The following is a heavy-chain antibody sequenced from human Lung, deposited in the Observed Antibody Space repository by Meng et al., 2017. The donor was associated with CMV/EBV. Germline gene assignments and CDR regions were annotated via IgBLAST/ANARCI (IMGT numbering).Heavy chain of an antibody. CDR3: AKFLSWEPDDAFDI. D-gene: IGHD1-26*01. J-gene: IGHJ3*02. CDR2: MRHDGSNH. CDR1: GFTFSRYD. V-gene: IGHV3-30*02. Sequence: GVLRLSXAASGFTFSRYDMHWVRQAPGKGLEWVAFMRHDGSNHYYADSVKGRFTISRDNSKNTLYLKMNSLRAEDTAVYYCAKFLSWEPDDAFDIWGQGTMVTVSS.